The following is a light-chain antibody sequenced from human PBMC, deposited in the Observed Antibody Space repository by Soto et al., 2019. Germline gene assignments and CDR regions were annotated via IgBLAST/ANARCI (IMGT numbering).Light chain of an antibody. CDR2: GAS. Sequence: EIVMTQSPATLSVSPGERATLSCRASQSVSSNLAWYQQKPGQAPRLLIYGASTRATGIPARFSGSGSGTEFTRTISSLQSEDFAVYYCQQYNNWPSTWTFGQGTKVEIK. CDR1: QSVSSN. V-gene: IGKV3-15*01. CDR3: QQYNNWPSTWT. J-gene: IGKJ1*01.